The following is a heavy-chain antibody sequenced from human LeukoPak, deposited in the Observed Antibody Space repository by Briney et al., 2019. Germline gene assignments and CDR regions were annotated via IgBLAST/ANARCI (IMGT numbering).Heavy chain of an antibody. V-gene: IGHV1-18*01. D-gene: IGHD3-3*01. CDR1: GYTFSNFG. CDR2: TSTHNGNR. J-gene: IGHJ4*02. Sequence: ASVKVSCKASGYTFSNFGISWVRQAPGQGLEWMGWTSTHNGNRNYLQKFQGRVTMTTDTSTSTAYMELNSLTSDDTAVYYCARGGGRDFLGGYFSNWGQGTLVTVSS. CDR3: ARGGGRDFLGGYFSN.